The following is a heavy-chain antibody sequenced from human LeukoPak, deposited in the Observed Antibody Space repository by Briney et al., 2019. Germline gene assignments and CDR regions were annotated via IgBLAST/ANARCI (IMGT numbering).Heavy chain of an antibody. V-gene: IGHV3-23*01. Sequence: GGSLRLSCAASGFTFSSYAMNWVRRAPGKGLEWVSTISGSGGHTYYADSVKGRFTISRDNSKNTLYLQMNSLRAEDTAVYYCASSAGIAVASTFDYWGQGTLVTVSS. CDR2: ISGSGGHT. CDR1: GFTFSSYA. CDR3: ASSAGIAVASTFDY. D-gene: IGHD6-19*01. J-gene: IGHJ4*02.